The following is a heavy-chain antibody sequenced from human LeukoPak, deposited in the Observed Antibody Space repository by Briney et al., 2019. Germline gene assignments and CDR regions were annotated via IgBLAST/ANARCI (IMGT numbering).Heavy chain of an antibody. V-gene: IGHV3-30*03. J-gene: IGHJ4*02. CDR2: ISYDGSNK. Sequence: GGSLRLSCAASGFTFSNAWMSWVRQAPGKGLEWVAVISYDGSNKYYADSVKGRFTISRDNSKNTLYLQMNSLRAEDTAVYYCARANIAAAGPFDYWGQGTLVTVSS. D-gene: IGHD6-13*01. CDR3: ARANIAAAGPFDY. CDR1: GFTFSNAW.